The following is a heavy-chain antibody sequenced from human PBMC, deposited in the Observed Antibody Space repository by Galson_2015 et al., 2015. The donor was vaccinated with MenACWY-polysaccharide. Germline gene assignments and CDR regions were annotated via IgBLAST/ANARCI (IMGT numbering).Heavy chain of an antibody. CDR1: GFTFSNFW. CDR3: ARSYHRGGDN. Sequence: SLRLSCAASGFTFSNFWMSWVRQAPGKGLEWVASINQDGSEKHYVDSVRVLFTVSRDNANNSLYLQMNSLRAEDTAVYYCARSYHRGGDNWGQGTLVTVSS. D-gene: IGHD3-10*01. CDR2: INQDGSEK. J-gene: IGHJ4*02. V-gene: IGHV3-7*01.